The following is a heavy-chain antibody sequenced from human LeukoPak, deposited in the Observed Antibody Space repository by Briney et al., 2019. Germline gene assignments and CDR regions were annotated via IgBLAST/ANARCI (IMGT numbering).Heavy chain of an antibody. D-gene: IGHD1-26*01. CDR2: IYSGGST. Sequence: GGSLRLSCAASGFMFDDYTIHWVRQAPGKGLEWVSIIYSGGSTFYADSVKGRFTISRDNSKNTLYLQMNSLRAEDTAVYYCARGGSYLSAFDIWGQGTMVTVSS. CDR1: GFMFDDYT. V-gene: IGHV3-53*01. CDR3: ARGGSYLSAFDI. J-gene: IGHJ3*02.